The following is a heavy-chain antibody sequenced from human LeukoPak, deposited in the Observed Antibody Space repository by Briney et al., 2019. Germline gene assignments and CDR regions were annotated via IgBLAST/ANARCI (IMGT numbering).Heavy chain of an antibody. V-gene: IGHV3-33*01. CDR1: GFTFSSYG. D-gene: IGHD2-15*01. J-gene: IGHJ3*02. CDR3: ARDFCSGGSCYPDAFDI. CDR2: IWYDGTNT. Sequence: PGGSLRLSCAASGFTFSSYGMHWVRQAPGKGLEWVAVIWYDGTNTYYADSVKGRFTISRDNSKNTLCLQMNSLRAEDTAVYYCARDFCSGGSCYPDAFDIWGQGTMVTVSS.